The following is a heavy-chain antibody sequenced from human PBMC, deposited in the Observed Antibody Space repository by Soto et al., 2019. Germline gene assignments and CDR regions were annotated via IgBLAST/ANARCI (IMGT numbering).Heavy chain of an antibody. D-gene: IGHD6-6*01. CDR3: AREDYTTSSGFDP. CDR2: IYYSGST. Sequence: SETLSLTCTVSGGSISSYSWSWIRQPPGKGLEWIGSIYYSGSTKYNPSLQSRVTTSIDRSTNQFSLRLNFLTAADTAVYYCAREDYTTSSGFDPWGQGTLVTVSS. CDR1: GGSISSYS. V-gene: IGHV4-59*01. J-gene: IGHJ5*02.